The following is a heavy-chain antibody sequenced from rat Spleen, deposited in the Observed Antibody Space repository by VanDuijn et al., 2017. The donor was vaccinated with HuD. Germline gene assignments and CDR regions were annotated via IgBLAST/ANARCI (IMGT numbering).Heavy chain of an antibody. J-gene: IGHJ2*01. CDR2: ITNASGRT. V-gene: IGHV5-31*01. CDR3: VREELGVRD. D-gene: IGHD5-1*01. CDR1: GFTFNNYW. Sequence: EVQLVESGGGLVQPGGSLKLSCVASGFTFNNYWMTWIRQAPGKGLEWVASITNASGRTYYPDSVKGRFTISRDTAQNTLNLQMTKLGSEDTGSYYCVREELGVRDWGQGVMVTVSS.